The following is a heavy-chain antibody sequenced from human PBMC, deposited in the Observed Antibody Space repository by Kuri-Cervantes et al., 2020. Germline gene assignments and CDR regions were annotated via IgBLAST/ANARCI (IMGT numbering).Heavy chain of an antibody. CDR3: ARNIAARLAYYMDV. CDR2: MYYSGSS. J-gene: IGHJ6*03. Sequence: GSLRLSCTVSGGSMNFYYWNWIRQSPGKGLEWIGYMYYSGSSNYNPSLMGRATMSVDMSKSQFSLKLSSVTAADTAVYYCARNIAARLAYYMDVWGKGTTVTVSS. CDR1: GGSMNFYY. D-gene: IGHD6-6*01. V-gene: IGHV4-59*12.